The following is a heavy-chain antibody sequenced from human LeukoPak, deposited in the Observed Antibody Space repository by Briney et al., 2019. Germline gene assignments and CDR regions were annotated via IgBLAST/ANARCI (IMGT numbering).Heavy chain of an antibody. V-gene: IGHV1-2*02. D-gene: IGHD3-3*01. CDR1: GYTFTGYY. J-gene: IGHJ5*02. CDR2: INPNSGGT. Sequence: ASVKVSCKASGYTFTGYYMHWVRQAPGQGLEWMGWINPNSGGTNYAQKFQGRVTMTRDTSISTACMELSRLRSDDTAVYYCARGLLLRLNWFDPWGQGTLVTVSS. CDR3: ARGLLLRLNWFDP.